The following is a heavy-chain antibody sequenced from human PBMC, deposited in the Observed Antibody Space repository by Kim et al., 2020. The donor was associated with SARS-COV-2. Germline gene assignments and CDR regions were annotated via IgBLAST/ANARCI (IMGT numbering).Heavy chain of an antibody. D-gene: IGHD2-15*01. V-gene: IGHV3-21*01. CDR1: GFTFSSYS. Sequence: GGSLRLSCAASGFTFSSYSMNWVRQAPGKGLEWVSSISSSSSYIYYADSVKGRFTISRDNAKNSLYLQMNSLRAEDTAVYYCATLGVVAARPYNWFDPWGQGTLVTVSS. J-gene: IGHJ5*02. CDR3: ATLGVVAARPYNWFDP. CDR2: ISSSSSYI.